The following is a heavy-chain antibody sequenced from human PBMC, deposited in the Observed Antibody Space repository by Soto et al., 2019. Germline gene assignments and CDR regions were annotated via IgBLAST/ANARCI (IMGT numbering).Heavy chain of an antibody. D-gene: IGHD6-19*01. V-gene: IGHV6-1*01. CDR3: ARDSSSGLYYYYYYGMDV. CDR1: GDSVSSNSAA. J-gene: IGHJ6*02. Sequence: SPTLSLTCAIPGDSVSSNSAAWNWIRQSPSRGLEWLGRTYYRSKWYNDYAVSVKSRITINPDTSKNQFSLQLNSVTPEDTAVYYCARDSSSGLYYYYYYGMDVWGQGTTGTVSS. CDR2: TYYRSKWYN.